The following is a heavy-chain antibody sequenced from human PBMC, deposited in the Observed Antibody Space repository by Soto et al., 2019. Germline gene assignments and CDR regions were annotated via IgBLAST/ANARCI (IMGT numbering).Heavy chain of an antibody. CDR1: GLIFSNYK. Sequence: GGSLRLSCAASGLIFSNYKMRWVRQAPGKGLVWVSRISTDGSVTDYADSVKGRFTVSRDNAKNTLYLQMNSLRAEDTAVYYCARDTDGLHYWGQGTLVTVSS. CDR3: ARDTDGLHY. J-gene: IGHJ4*02. V-gene: IGHV3-74*01. CDR2: ISTDGSVT.